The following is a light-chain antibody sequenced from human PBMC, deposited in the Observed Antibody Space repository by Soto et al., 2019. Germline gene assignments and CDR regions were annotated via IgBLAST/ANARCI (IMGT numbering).Light chain of an antibody. V-gene: IGKV3-20*01. CDR1: QSVSSSY. CDR2: GAS. CDR3: QQYGSSPQT. Sequence: EIVLTQSPGTLSLSPGERATLSCRASQSVSSSYLAWYQHKPGQAPRPLIYGASSRATGIPDRFSGGGSGTDFTLTITRLEPEDFAVYYCQQYGSSPQTFGQGTKVDIK. J-gene: IGKJ1*01.